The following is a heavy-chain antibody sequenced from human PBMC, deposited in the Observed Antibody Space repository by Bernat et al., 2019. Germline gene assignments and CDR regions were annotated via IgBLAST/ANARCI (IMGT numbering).Heavy chain of an antibody. CDR1: GFTFSSYS. CDR2: ISSSSSYI. V-gene: IGHV3-21*05. Sequence: EVQLVESGGGLVKPGGSLRLSCAASGFTFSSYSMNWVRQAPGKGLEWVSYISSSSSYIYYADSVKGRFTISRDNAKNSLYLQMNSLRAEDTAVYYCARHVRRSILVVVAAEFDYWGQGTPVTVSS. CDR3: ARHVRRSILVVVAAEFDY. D-gene: IGHD2-15*01. J-gene: IGHJ4*02.